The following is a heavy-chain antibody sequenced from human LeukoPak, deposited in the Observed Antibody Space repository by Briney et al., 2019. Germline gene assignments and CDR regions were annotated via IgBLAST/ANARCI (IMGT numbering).Heavy chain of an antibody. CDR2: INHSGST. D-gene: IGHD6-13*01. CDR1: GGSFSGYY. CDR3: ARETAAGPSTGIDY. J-gene: IGHJ4*02. V-gene: IGHV4-34*01. Sequence: SETLSLTCAVYGGSFSGYYWSWIRQPPGKGLEWIGEINHSGSTNYNPSLKSRVTISVDTSKNQFSLKLSSVTAADTAVYYCARETAAGPSTGIDYWGQGTLVTVSS.